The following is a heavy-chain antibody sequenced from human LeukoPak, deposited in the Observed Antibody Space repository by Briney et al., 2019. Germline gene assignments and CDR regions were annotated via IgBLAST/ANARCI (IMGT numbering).Heavy chain of an antibody. J-gene: IGHJ5*02. D-gene: IGHD6-13*01. V-gene: IGHV4-39*07. CDR2: IYYSGST. CDR3: ARERGIAAAGTIWFDP. CDR1: GGSISSSSYY. Sequence: SETLSLTCTVSGGSISSSSYYWGWIRQPPGKGLEWIGSIYYSGSTYYNPSLKSRVTISVDTSKNQFSLKLSSVTAADTAVYYCARERGIAAAGTIWFDPWGQGTLVTVSS.